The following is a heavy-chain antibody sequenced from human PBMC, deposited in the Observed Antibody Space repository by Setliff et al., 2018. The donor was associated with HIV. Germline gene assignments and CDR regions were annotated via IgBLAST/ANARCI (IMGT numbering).Heavy chain of an antibody. D-gene: IGHD2-2*01. Sequence: SETLSLTCTVSGVPTSASTYYWGWIRQPPGQGLEWIGYIYYSGSTNYNPSLKSRVTISVNKSKNQFSLKLRSVTAADTAVYYCARVVRQVPASYYYYYYMDVWGKGTTVTVSS. J-gene: IGHJ6*03. CDR3: ARVVRQVPASYYYYYYMDV. CDR2: IYYSGST. CDR1: GVPTSASTYY. V-gene: IGHV4-61*05.